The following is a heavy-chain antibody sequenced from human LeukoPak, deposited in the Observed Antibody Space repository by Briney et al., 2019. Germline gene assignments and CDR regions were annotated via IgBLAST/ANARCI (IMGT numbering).Heavy chain of an antibody. J-gene: IGHJ4*02. V-gene: IGHV1-2*02. CDR2: INPNSGGT. CDR3: ARGYCTTTSCREGHDY. CDR1: GYTFTGYY. Sequence: ASVKVSCKASGYTFTGYYMHWVRQAPGQGLEWMGWINPNSGGTNYAQKFQGRVTLTRDTSISTAYTEERRLRSDDTAVYYCARGYCTTTSCREGHDYWGQGTLVTVSS. D-gene: IGHD2-2*01.